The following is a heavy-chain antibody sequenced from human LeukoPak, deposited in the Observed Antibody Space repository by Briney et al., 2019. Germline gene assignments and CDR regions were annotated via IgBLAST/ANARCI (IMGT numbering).Heavy chain of an antibody. Sequence: ALVKVSCKTSGYNFNRYTITWVRQAPGQGLEWMGWVSTSNGDTSYADKFQGRVTMTTETVTKTAYMELGRLRSGDTAMYFCARVSDTSMVTPGFDSWGQGTLVTVSS. CDR1: GYNFNRYT. J-gene: IGHJ4*02. CDR2: VSTSNGDT. D-gene: IGHD5-18*01. V-gene: IGHV1-18*01. CDR3: ARVSDTSMVTPGFDS.